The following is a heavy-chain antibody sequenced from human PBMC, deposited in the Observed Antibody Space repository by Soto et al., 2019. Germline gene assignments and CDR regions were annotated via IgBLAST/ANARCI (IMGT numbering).Heavy chain of an antibody. Sequence: GXSPRLSGAASGFTFRSYALNWGRQAPVKGLEWVSVISGSDGSTYYADSVKGRFTISRDNSKNTLNLQMNSLRAEDTAVYYCARRGSSWYFDYWGQGTLVTVSS. D-gene: IGHD6-13*01. CDR2: ISGSDGST. CDR3: ARRGSSWYFDY. V-gene: IGHV3-23*01. J-gene: IGHJ4*02. CDR1: GFTFRSYA.